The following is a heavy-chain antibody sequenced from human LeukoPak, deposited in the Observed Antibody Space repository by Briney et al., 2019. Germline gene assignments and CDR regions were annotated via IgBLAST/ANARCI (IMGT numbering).Heavy chain of an antibody. J-gene: IGHJ6*03. CDR1: GGSISNYY. V-gene: IGHV4-4*07. CDR3: AREIGFYFYMDV. Sequence: SETLSLTCTVSGGSISNYYWSWIRQPAGKGLEWIGRKYARGNSNYNPPVQSRVTMSVDTSKNQFFLKLRSVTAADTAIYYCAREIGFYFYMDVWGKGTTVTVSS. D-gene: IGHD6-25*01. CDR2: KYARGNS.